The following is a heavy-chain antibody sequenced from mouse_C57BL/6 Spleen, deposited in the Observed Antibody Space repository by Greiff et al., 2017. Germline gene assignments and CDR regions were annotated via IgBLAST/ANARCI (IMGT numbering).Heavy chain of an antibody. CDR1: GFTFSDYG. CDR2: ISSGSSTI. V-gene: IGHV5-17*01. CDR3: ARSYYSNGGYFDV. D-gene: IGHD2-5*01. J-gene: IGHJ1*03. Sequence: EVQLVESGGGLVKPGGSLKFSCAASGFTFSDYGMHWVRQAPEKGLEWVAYISSGSSTIYYADTVKGRFTISRDNAKNTLFLQMTSLRSEDTAMYYCARSYYSNGGYFDVWGTGTTVTVSS.